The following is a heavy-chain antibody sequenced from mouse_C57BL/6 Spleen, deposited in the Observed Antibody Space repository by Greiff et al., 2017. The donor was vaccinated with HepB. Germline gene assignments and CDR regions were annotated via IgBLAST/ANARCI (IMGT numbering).Heavy chain of an antibody. CDR2: ISDGGSYT. CDR3: ANYDYDVGFAY. Sequence: EVQLVESGGGLVKPGGSLKLSCAASGFTFSSYAMSWVRQTPEKRLEWVATISDGGSYTYYPDNVKGRFTISRDNAKNNLYLQMSHLKSEDTAMYYCANYDYDVGFAYWGQGTLVTVSA. V-gene: IGHV5-4*01. CDR1: GFTFSSYA. D-gene: IGHD2-4*01. J-gene: IGHJ3*01.